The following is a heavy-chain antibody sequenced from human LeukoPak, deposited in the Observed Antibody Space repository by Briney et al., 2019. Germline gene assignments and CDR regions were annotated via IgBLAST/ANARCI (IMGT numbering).Heavy chain of an antibody. CDR1: GGSISSGSYY. CDR2: IYTSGST. D-gene: IGHD3-3*01. J-gene: IGHJ4*02. CDR3: ARVYASGWLGVDY. Sequence: PSQTLSLTCTVSGGSISSGSYYWSWIRQPAGKGLAWIGRIYTSGSTSYNPSLKSRVTISVDTSKNQFSLKLSSVTAADTAVYYCARVYASGWLGVDYWGQGTLVTVSS. V-gene: IGHV4-61*02.